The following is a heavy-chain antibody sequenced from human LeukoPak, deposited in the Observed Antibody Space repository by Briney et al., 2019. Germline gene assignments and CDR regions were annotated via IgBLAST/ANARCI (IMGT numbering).Heavy chain of an antibody. CDR2: INTDGSDT. Sequence: GGSLRLSCVASGFTFSSNWMHWVRQAPGKRLVWVSRINTDGSDTTYADSVKGRFTISRDNAKNTLYLQMNSLRAEDSAVYYCANSYSPPHYWGQGTLVTVSS. J-gene: IGHJ4*02. V-gene: IGHV3-74*01. CDR1: GFTFSSNW. CDR3: ANSYSPPHY. D-gene: IGHD3-10*01.